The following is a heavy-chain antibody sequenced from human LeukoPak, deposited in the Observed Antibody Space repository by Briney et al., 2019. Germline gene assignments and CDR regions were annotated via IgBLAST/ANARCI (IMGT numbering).Heavy chain of an antibody. CDR2: IYYSGST. V-gene: IGHV4-59*01. Sequence: PSETLSLTCTVSGGSISSYYWSWIRQPPGKGLEWIGYIYYSGSTNYNPSLKSRVTISVDTSKNQFSLKLSSVTAADTAVYYCARDTGLYGMDAWGQGTTVTVSS. CDR1: GGSISSYY. D-gene: IGHD3/OR15-3a*01. J-gene: IGHJ6*02. CDR3: ARDTGLYGMDA.